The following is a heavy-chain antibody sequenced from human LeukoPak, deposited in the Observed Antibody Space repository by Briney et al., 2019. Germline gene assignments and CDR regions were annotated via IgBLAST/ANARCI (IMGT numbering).Heavy chain of an antibody. CDR2: IYSGGST. CDR1: GFTVSSSY. Sequence: GGSLRLSCAASGFTVSSSYMSWVRQAPGKGLECVSVIYSGGSTYYADSVKGRFTISRDTSKNTLYLQMNSLRAEDTAVCYCARDEKGVWFDPWGQGTLVTVSS. CDR3: ARDEKGVWFDP. J-gene: IGHJ5*02. V-gene: IGHV3-66*01.